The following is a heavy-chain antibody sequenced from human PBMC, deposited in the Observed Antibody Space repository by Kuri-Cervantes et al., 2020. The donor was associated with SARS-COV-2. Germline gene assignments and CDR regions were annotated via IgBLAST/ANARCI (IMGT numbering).Heavy chain of an antibody. J-gene: IGHJ6*03. D-gene: IGHD3-9*01. CDR3: ARDGKYYDILTGYYTGGPQYYYYYMDV. CDR2: ISYDGSNK. V-gene: IGHV3-30-3*01. CDR1: GFTFSSYA. Sequence: SCAASGFTFSSYAMHWVRQAPGKGLEWVAVISYDGSNKYYADSVKGRFTISRDNSKNTLYLQMNSLRAEDTAVYYCARDGKYYDILTGYYTGGPQYYYYYMDVWGKGTTVTVSS.